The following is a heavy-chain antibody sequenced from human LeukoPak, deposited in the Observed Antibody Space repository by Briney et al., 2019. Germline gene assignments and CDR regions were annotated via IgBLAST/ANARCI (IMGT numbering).Heavy chain of an antibody. V-gene: IGHV3-15*01. CDR3: TSDSRGTTMVLVDY. CDR1: GLTFTNAW. Sequence: GGSLRLSCVASGLTFTNAWMSWVRQAPGKGLEWVGRIKNDGTTDYAVPVKGRFTISRDDSKNTLYLQMNSLKTEDTAAYYCTSDSRGTTMVLVDYWGQGTLVTVSS. J-gene: IGHJ4*02. CDR2: IKNDGTT. D-gene: IGHD3-10*01.